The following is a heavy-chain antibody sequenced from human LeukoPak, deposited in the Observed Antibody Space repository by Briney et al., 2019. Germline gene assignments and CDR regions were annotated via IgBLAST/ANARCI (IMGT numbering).Heavy chain of an antibody. V-gene: IGHV1-69*01. CDR1: GGTFSSYA. Sequence: SVKVSCKASGGTFSSYAISWVRQAPGQGLEWMGGIILIFGTANYAQKFQGRATITADESTSTAYMELSSLRSEDTAVYYCAVKRDPTFYYFDYWGQGTLVTVSS. CDR2: IILIFGTA. J-gene: IGHJ4*02. CDR3: AVKRDPTFYYFDY. D-gene: IGHD1-1*01.